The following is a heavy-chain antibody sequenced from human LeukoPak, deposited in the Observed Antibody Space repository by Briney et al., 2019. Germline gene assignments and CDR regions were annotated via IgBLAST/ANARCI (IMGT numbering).Heavy chain of an antibody. D-gene: IGHD1-1*01. CDR3: TRDWRKAGMDV. CDR1: GFTFSSYA. Sequence: GGSLRLSCAASGFTFSSYAMSWVRKAPGKGLEWVSAISGSGGSTYYADSVKGRFTISRDNSKNTLYLQMNSLRAEGAAVYYCTRDWRKAGMDVWGQGTTVTVSS. CDR2: ISGSGGST. V-gene: IGHV3-23*01. J-gene: IGHJ6*02.